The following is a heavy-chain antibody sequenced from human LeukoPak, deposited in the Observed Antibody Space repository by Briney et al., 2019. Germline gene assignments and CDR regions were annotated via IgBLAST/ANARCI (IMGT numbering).Heavy chain of an antibody. CDR2: VNTVSSYI. J-gene: IGHJ4*02. Sequence: GGSLRLSCAASGFTFSDYSMNWVRQAPGKGLEWVASVNTVSSYIYYADSMRGRFTTSRDNAKNSLFLQMNSLRAEDTAVYYCARLRRNSDRSDFFYYYDHWGQGTLVTVSS. CDR1: GFTFSDYS. D-gene: IGHD3-22*01. CDR3: ARLRRNSDRSDFFYYYDH. V-gene: IGHV3-21*01.